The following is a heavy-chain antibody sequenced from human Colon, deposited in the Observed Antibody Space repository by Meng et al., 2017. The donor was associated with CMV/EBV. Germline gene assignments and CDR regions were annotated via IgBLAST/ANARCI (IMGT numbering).Heavy chain of an antibody. CDR1: GFTFDDYT. D-gene: IGHD3-9*01. J-gene: IGHJ4*02. V-gene: IGHV3-43*01. CDR2: ISWDGGST. CDR3: ARGRAYYDILTGLYY. Sequence: GESLKISCAASGFTFDDYTMHWVRQAPGKGLEWVSLISWDGGSTYYADSVKGRFTISRDNAKNSLYMQMNSLRAEDTAVYYCARGRAYYDILTGLYYWGQGTLVTVSS.